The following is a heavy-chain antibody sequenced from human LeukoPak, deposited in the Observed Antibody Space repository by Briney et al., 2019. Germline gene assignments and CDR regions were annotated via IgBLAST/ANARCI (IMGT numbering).Heavy chain of an antibody. J-gene: IGHJ4*02. CDR2: IYHSGST. CDR3: AREDIVGATSFDY. Sequence: LETLSLTCTVSGYSISSGSYWGWIRQPPGKGLEWIGSIYHSGSTYYNPSLKSRVTISVDTSKNQFSLRLSSVTAADTAVYYCAREDIVGATSFDYWGQGTLVTVSS. CDR1: GYSISSGSY. D-gene: IGHD1-26*01. V-gene: IGHV4-38-2*02.